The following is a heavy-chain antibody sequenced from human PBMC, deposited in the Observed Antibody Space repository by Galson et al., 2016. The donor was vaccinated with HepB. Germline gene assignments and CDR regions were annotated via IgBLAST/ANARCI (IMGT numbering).Heavy chain of an antibody. CDR3: ARDADYNVAS. D-gene: IGHD4-11*01. J-gene: IGHJ4*02. V-gene: IGHV1-18*01. CDR1: GHTFTISG. CDR2: ISGYNGRA. Sequence: SVKVSCKASGHTFTISGITWVRQAPGQGLEWMGWISGYNGRANYAPKLQGRVTVAADTSTNTAYMELRSLTSDDTAVYYCARDADYNVASWGQGTLVTVSS.